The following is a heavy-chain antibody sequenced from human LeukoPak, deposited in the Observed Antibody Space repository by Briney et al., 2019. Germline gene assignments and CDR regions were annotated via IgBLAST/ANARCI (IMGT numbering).Heavy chain of an antibody. D-gene: IGHD3-22*01. CDR1: GYTFTGYY. J-gene: IGHJ3*02. CDR2: INPNSGGT. Sequence: ASVKVSCKASGYTFTGYYMHWVRQAPGQGLEWMGWINPNSGGTNYAQKFQGRVTMTRDTSISTAYMELSRLTSDDTAVYYCARGAFYYDSSGSPDIWGQGTMVTVSS. CDR3: ARGAFYYDSSGSPDI. V-gene: IGHV1-2*02.